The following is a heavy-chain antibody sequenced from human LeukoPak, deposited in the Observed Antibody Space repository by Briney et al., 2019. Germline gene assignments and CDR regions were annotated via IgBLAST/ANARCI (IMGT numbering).Heavy chain of an antibody. V-gene: IGHV3-9*01. CDR1: GFTFDDYA. CDR3: ARKGLSTAYYYYYMDV. J-gene: IGHJ6*03. D-gene: IGHD1-14*01. CDR2: ISWNSGSI. Sequence: GRSLRLSCAASGFTFDDYAMHWVRQAPGKGLEWVSGISWNSGSIGSADSVKGRFTISRDNAKNTLYLQMNSLRAEDTAVYYCARKGLSTAYYYYYMDVWGKGTTVTVSS.